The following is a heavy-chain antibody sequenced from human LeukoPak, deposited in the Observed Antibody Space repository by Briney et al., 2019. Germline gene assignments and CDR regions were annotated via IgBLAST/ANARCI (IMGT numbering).Heavy chain of an antibody. D-gene: IGHD1-1*01. CDR1: GYTFTSYG. CDR2: ISAYNGNT. V-gene: IGHV1-18*01. CDR3: ARGTGTKGRLIYYFDY. Sequence: ASVKVSCKASGYTFTSYGISWVRQAPGQGLEWMGWISAYNGNTNYAQKLQGRVTMTTDTSTSTAYMELSRLRSDDTAVYYCARGTGTKGRLIYYFDYWGQGTLVTVSS. J-gene: IGHJ4*02.